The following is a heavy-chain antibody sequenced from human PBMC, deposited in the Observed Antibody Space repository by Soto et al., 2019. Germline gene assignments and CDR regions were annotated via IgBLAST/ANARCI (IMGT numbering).Heavy chain of an antibody. Sequence: QVQLQQWGAGLLKPSETLSLTCAVYGGSFSGYYWSWIRQPPGKGLEWIGEINHSGSTNYNPSLKSRVTISVDTSKNQFSLKLSSVTDEDTAVYYCARVNVVVPAAIPLRYYYEYGMDVWGQGTTVTVSS. CDR1: GGSFSGYY. J-gene: IGHJ6*02. D-gene: IGHD2-2*01. CDR3: ARVNVVVPAAIPLRYYYEYGMDV. CDR2: INHSGST. V-gene: IGHV4-34*01.